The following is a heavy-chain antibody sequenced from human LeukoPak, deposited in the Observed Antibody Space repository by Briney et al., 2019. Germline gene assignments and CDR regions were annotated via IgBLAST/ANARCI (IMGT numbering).Heavy chain of an antibody. Sequence: GRSLRLSCAASGFTFSSYAMHWVRQAPGKGLEWVAVISYDGSNKYYADSVKGRFTISRDNSKNTLYLQMNSLRAEDTAVYYCAREGYCSSTSCPHNAFDIWGQGTMVTVSS. CDR3: AREGYCSSTSCPHNAFDI. J-gene: IGHJ3*02. D-gene: IGHD2-2*01. V-gene: IGHV3-30-3*01. CDR2: ISYDGSNK. CDR1: GFTFSSYA.